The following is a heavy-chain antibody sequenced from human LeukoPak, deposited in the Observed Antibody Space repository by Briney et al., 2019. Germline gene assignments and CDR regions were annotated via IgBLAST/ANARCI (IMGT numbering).Heavy chain of an antibody. CDR2: ISGSGGTT. CDR3: ASNPLLGYCSGGSCPENPYYYYGMDV. CDR1: GFTFSSYA. J-gene: IGHJ6*02. D-gene: IGHD2-15*01. V-gene: IGHV3-23*01. Sequence: PGGSLRLSCAASGFTFSSYAMNWVRQAPGKGLEWVSTISGSGGTTYYADSVKGRFTISRDNSKNTLYLQMNSLTAEDTAVYYCASNPLLGYCSGGSCPENPYYYYGMDVWGQGTTVTVSS.